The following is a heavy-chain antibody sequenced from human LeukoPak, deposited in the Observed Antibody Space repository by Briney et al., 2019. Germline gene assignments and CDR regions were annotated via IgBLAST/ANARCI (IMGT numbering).Heavy chain of an antibody. CDR1: GGTFNTHI. Sequence: SVRVSCTSSGGTFNTHIFNWVRQAPGQGLEWMGRITPIIGTTKYAQRFQGRVTITADTSTSTAYLELRGLTYDDSAVYYCTRVTLRGSKYNWFDPWGQGTHVSVSS. D-gene: IGHD1-26*01. V-gene: IGHV1-69*08. CDR2: ITPIIGTT. CDR3: TRVTLRGSKYNWFDP. J-gene: IGHJ5*02.